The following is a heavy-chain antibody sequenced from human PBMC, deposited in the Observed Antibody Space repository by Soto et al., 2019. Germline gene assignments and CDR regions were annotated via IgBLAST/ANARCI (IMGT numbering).Heavy chain of an antibody. V-gene: IGHV1-18*04. Sequence: GASVKVSCKASGYRFNDYAIRWVRQAPGQGLEWMGWISGYNGNTKYAQKFQGRVTMTTDTSTSTAHMELRSLRSDDTAFYYCARDHMLAPNWLTPWGQGTLVTVYS. D-gene: IGHD3-10*02. CDR1: GYRFNDYA. CDR3: ARDHMLAPNWLTP. J-gene: IGHJ5*02. CDR2: ISGYNGNT.